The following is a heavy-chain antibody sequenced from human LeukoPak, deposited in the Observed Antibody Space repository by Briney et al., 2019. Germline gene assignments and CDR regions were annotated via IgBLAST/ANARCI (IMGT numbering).Heavy chain of an antibody. CDR3: AKGYSSRRGGFDI. CDR2: IVGSGVST. D-gene: IGHD6-13*01. J-gene: IGHJ3*02. V-gene: IGHV3-23*01. CDR1: GFTFSSYA. Sequence: GGSLRLSCAASGFTFSSYAMSWVRQAPGKGLEWVSGIVGSGVSTYYADSVKGRFTISRDNSKNTLYLQMNSLRADDTAVYYCAKGYSSRRGGFDIWGQGTMVTVFS.